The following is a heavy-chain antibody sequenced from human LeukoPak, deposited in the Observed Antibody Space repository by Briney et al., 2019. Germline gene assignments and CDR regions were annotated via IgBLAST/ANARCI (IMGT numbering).Heavy chain of an antibody. CDR2: ISNDGNEK. D-gene: IGHD2-8*02. CDR3: VRDGGYTGGWTYGAGDY. V-gene: IGHV3-30*04. Sequence: PGGSLRLSCAASGDTFSAYYMHWVRQAPGKGLECVAVISNDGNEKYYADSVKGRFSISRDNSKNTLYLQMSSLRTEDTAVYYCVRDGGYTGGWTYGAGDYWGQGNLVTVSS. J-gene: IGHJ4*01. CDR1: GDTFSAYY.